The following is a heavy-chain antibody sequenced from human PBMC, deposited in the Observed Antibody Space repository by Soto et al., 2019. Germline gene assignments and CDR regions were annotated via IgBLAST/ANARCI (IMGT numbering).Heavy chain of an antibody. Sequence: QVQLVESGGGLVKPGGSLRLSCAASGFTFSDYYMSWIRQAPGKGLEWVSYISSSSSYTNYADSVKGRFTISRDNAKNSLYLQMNSLRAEDTAVYYCARDYYGSGSYSCFDYWGQGTLVTVSS. J-gene: IGHJ4*02. CDR2: ISSSSSYT. V-gene: IGHV3-11*06. D-gene: IGHD3-10*01. CDR3: ARDYYGSGSYSCFDY. CDR1: GFTFSDYY.